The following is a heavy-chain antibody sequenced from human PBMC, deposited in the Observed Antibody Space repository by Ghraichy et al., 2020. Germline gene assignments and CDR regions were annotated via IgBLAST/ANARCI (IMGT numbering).Heavy chain of an antibody. CDR3: ARDRHYAMDV. Sequence: GSLNISCAVSGFTITNDWMHWVRQAPGKGLVWVSHIKSDGSGTTYADSVKGRFTISRDNAKNTLFLQMNSLRAEDTAVYYCARDRHYAMDVWGPGTTVTVSS. CDR1: GFTITNDW. CDR2: IKSDGSGT. V-gene: IGHV3-74*01. J-gene: IGHJ6*02.